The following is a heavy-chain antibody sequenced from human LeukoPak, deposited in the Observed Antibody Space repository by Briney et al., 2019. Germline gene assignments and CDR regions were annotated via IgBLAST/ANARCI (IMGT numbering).Heavy chain of an antibody. CDR2: FDPEDGET. J-gene: IGHJ5*02. CDR3: ARDRRITMIVSWFDP. CDR1: GYTLTELS. V-gene: IGHV1-24*01. Sequence: GSVKVSCKVSGYTLTELSMHWVRQAPGKGLEWMGGFDPEDGETIYAQKFQGRVTMTEDTSTDTAYMELSRLRSDDTAVYYCARDRRITMIVSWFDPWGQGTLVTVSS. D-gene: IGHD3-22*01.